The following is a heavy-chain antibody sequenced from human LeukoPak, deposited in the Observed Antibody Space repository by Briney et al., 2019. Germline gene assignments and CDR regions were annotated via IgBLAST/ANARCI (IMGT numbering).Heavy chain of an antibody. J-gene: IGHJ4*02. CDR2: ISYDGTNK. Sequence: PGRSLRLSCAASGFTFSSCAMHWVRQAPGKGLEWVALISYDGTNKYYADSVKGRFTTSRDNSKNTLYLHMNSLRAEDTAVYYCAKDHRVGATVGYFDYWGQGTLVTVSS. D-gene: IGHD1-26*01. CDR3: AKDHRVGATVGYFDY. CDR1: GFTFSSCA. V-gene: IGHV3-30*18.